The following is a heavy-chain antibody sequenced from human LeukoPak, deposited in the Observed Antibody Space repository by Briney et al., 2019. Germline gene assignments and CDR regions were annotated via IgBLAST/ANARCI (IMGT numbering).Heavy chain of an antibody. Sequence: ASVKVSCKASGYTFTGYYMHWVRQAPGQGLEWMGWINPNSGGTNYAQKFQGWVTMTRDTSISTAYMELSRLRSDDTAVYYCATSNAGLGGNFQHWGQGTLVTVSS. CDR1: GYTFTGYY. CDR3: ATSNAGLGGNFQH. V-gene: IGHV1-2*04. CDR2: INPNSGGT. J-gene: IGHJ1*01. D-gene: IGHD3-16*01.